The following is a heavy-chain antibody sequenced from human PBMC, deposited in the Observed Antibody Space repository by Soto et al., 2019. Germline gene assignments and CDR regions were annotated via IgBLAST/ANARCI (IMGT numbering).Heavy chain of an antibody. D-gene: IGHD1-7*01. CDR3: AREGLELRNAFDI. CDR2: INHSGST. CDR1: GGSFSGYY. Sequence: SETLSLTCAVYGGSFSGYYWTWIRQPPGKGLEWIGEINHSGSTNYNPSLKSRVTISIDTSKNQFYLKLSSVTAADTAVYYCAREGLELRNAFDIWGQGTMVTVSS. V-gene: IGHV4-34*01. J-gene: IGHJ3*02.